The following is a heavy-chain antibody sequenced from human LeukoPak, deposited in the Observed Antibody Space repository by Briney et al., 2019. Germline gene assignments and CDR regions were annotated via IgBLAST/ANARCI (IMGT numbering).Heavy chain of an antibody. CDR3: AGGPAGMYGWFDP. CDR2: MSDDGSNK. V-gene: IGHV3-30-3*01. Sequence: PGRSLRLSSAASGFTFSNYAMHWVPQAPGKGLEWVAVMSDDGSNKIYADSVKGRFTISRDNSKNTLYLQMNSLRVEDTAVYYCAGGPAGMYGWFDPWGQGTLVTVSS. CDR1: GFTFSNYA. J-gene: IGHJ5*02. D-gene: IGHD6-25*01.